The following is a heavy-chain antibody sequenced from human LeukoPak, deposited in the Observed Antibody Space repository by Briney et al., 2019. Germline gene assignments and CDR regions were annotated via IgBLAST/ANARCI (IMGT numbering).Heavy chain of an antibody. Sequence: GGSLRLSCAASGFSFSTYAMHWVRQAPGKGLEWVALIWHDASHTFYTDSVKGRFTISRDNSKNTVYLQMNSLGGEDTAVYYCASETFGSGSYPDYWGQGTLVTVFS. CDR2: IWHDASHT. J-gene: IGHJ4*02. V-gene: IGHV3-33*01. D-gene: IGHD3-10*01. CDR3: ASETFGSGSYPDY. CDR1: GFSFSTYA.